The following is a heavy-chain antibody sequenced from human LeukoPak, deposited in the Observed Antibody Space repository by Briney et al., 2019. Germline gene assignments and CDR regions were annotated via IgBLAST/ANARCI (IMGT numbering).Heavy chain of an antibody. J-gene: IGHJ4*02. V-gene: IGHV4-30-2*03. CDR2: IYHSGST. CDR1: GGSISSGGYS. D-gene: IGHD6-13*01. Sequence: SQTLSLTCAVSGGSISSGGYSWSWIRQPPGKGLEWIGYIYHSGSTYYNPSLRSRVTISVDTSKNQFSLELNSVTAADTAVYYCARRGAAGQFDYWGQGTLVTVSS. CDR3: ARRGAAGQFDY.